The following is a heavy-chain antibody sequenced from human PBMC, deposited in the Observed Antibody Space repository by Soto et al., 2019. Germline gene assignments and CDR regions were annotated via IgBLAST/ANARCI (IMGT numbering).Heavy chain of an antibody. V-gene: IGHV3-48*01. CDR3: ARVGGLSVAAPFDY. J-gene: IGHJ4*02. CDR2: ISSSSSTI. D-gene: IGHD2-15*01. CDR1: GFTFSSYS. Sequence: GGSLRLSCAASGFTFSSYSMNWVRQAPGKGLEWVSYISSSSSTIYYADSVKGRFTISRDNAKNSLYLQMNSLRAEDTAVYYCARVGGLSVAAPFDYWGQGTLVTVSS.